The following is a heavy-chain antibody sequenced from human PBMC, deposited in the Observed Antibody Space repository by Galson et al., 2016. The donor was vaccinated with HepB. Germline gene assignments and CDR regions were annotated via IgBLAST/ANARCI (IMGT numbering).Heavy chain of an antibody. Sequence: SLRLSCATSGFTFSDYYMSWIRQAPGKGLEWISYIGSSSSHTSHADSVKGRFTISRDNAKSLYLQMNSLRAEDTAAYYCARGGSGWRHCNSDNCYGALDYWGQGTLVTVSS. D-gene: IGHD2/OR15-2a*01. J-gene: IGHJ4*02. CDR1: GFTFSDYY. V-gene: IGHV3-11*06. CDR3: ARGGSGWRHCNSDNCYGALDY. CDR2: IGSSSSHT.